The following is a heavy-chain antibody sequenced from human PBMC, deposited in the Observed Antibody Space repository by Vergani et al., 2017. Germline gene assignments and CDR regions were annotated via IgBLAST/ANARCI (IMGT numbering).Heavy chain of an antibody. CDR1: GGSISSYY. CDR3: AGGNPGSYYAFDI. CDR2: IYYSGST. Sequence: QVQLQESGPGLVKPSETLSLTCTVSGGSISSYYWSWIRQPPGKGLEWIGYIYYSGSTNYNPSLKRRVTISVDTSKNLFSLKLSSVTAADTAVYYCAGGNPGSYYAFDIWGQGTMVTVSS. V-gene: IGHV4-59*01. J-gene: IGHJ3*02. D-gene: IGHD1-26*01.